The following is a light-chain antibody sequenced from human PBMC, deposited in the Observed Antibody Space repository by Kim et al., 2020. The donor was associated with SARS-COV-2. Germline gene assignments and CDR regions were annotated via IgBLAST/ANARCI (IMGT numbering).Light chain of an antibody. Sequence: PGGTVPLTCGSTTGTVTSGHYPYWFQQKPGQAPRTLIYDTNNKHSWTPARFSGSLLGGKAALTLSGAQPEDEADYYCLIYYSGALIFGGGTQLTVL. CDR2: DTN. CDR1: TGTVTSGHY. V-gene: IGLV7-46*01. CDR3: LIYYSGALI. J-gene: IGLJ2*01.